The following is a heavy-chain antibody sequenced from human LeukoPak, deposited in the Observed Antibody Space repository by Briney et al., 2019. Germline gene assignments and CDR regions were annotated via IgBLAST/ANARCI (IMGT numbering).Heavy chain of an antibody. CDR2: INHSGST. CDR1: GGSFSGYY. V-gene: IGHV4-34*01. Sequence: PSKTLSLTCAVYGGSFSGYYWSWIRQPPGKGLEWIGEINHSGSTNYNPSLKSRVTISVDTSKNQFSLKLSSVTAADTAVYYCARVNRITMVRGATPPYYYYYMDVWGKGTTVTVSS. D-gene: IGHD3-10*01. J-gene: IGHJ6*03. CDR3: ARVNRITMVRGATPPYYYYYMDV.